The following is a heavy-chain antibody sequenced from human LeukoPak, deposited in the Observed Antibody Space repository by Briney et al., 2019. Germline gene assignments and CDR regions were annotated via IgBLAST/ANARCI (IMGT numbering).Heavy chain of an antibody. V-gene: IGHV3-15*01. D-gene: IGHD3-22*01. CDR3: ATDFYDST. CDR1: GFTFDDYG. Sequence: GGSLRLSCAASGFTFDDYGMSWVRQAPGNGLEWVGRIRSNSDGGTIDYAAPVKGRFTLSRDDSKTTLYLQMNSLQTEDTAVYYCATDFYDSTWGQGTLVTVSS. CDR2: IRSNSDGGTI. J-gene: IGHJ5*02.